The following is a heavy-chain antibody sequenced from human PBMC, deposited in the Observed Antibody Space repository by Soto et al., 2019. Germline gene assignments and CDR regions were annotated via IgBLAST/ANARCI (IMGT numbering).Heavy chain of an antibody. CDR2: ILFDGSNK. Sequence: QVHLEESGGGVVRPGRSVRLSCAASGFPFSDYAMHWVRQAPGKGLEWVAVILFDGSNKNYADSVKGRFTISRDNSKNTLYLQMDNLRAEDTAVYFCARALMTETTVPHGYWGQGTLVTVSS. J-gene: IGHJ4*02. V-gene: IGHV3-33*01. D-gene: IGHD1-7*01. CDR3: ARALMTETTVPHGY. CDR1: GFPFSDYA.